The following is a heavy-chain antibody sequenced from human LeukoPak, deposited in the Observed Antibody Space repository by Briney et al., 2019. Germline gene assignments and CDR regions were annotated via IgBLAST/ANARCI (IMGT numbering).Heavy chain of an antibody. CDR2: ISYDGSNK. CDR3: ARDGGSTMVRGFDY. CDR1: GFTFSSYG. J-gene: IGHJ4*02. D-gene: IGHD3-10*01. Sequence: GGSLRLSCAASGFTFSSYGMHWVRQAPGKGLEWVAVISYDGSNKYYADSVKGRFTISRDNSKNTLYLQMNSLRAEDTAVYYCARDGGSTMVRGFDYWGQGTLVTVSS. V-gene: IGHV3-30*03.